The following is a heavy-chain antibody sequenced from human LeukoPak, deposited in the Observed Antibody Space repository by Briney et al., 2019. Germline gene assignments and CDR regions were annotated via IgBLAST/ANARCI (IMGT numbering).Heavy chain of an antibody. V-gene: IGHV3-21*01. CDR1: GFTFSSYS. CDR3: ARVEDFCSGGSCYSSSSPTDYGDYGLSYYYYGMDV. D-gene: IGHD2-15*01. J-gene: IGHJ6*02. CDR2: ISSSSSYI. Sequence: GGSLRLSCAASGFTFSSYSMNWVRQAPGKGLEWVSSISSSSSYIYYADSVKGRFTISRDNAKNSLYLQMNSLRAEDTAVYYCARVEDFCSGGSCYSSSSPTDYGDYGLSYYYYGMDVWGQGTTVTVSS.